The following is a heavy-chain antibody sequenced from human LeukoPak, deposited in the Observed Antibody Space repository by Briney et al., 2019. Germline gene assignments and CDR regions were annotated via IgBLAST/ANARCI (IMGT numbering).Heavy chain of an antibody. Sequence: GGSLRLSCAASGFTVSTNYMSWVRQAPGKGLEWVSVISSGGTPYYADSVKGRFTISRDSSENTLYLQMHSLRAEDTAVYYCARGGAGYAFDYWGQGTLVTASS. V-gene: IGHV3-66*02. CDR1: GFTVSTNY. CDR3: ARGGAGYAFDY. CDR2: ISSGGTP. D-gene: IGHD5-12*01. J-gene: IGHJ4*02.